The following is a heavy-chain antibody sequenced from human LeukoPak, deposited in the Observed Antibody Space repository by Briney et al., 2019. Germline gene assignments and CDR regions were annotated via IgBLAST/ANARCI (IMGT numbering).Heavy chain of an antibody. V-gene: IGHV4-4*07. D-gene: IGHD5-18*01. Sequence: SETLSLTCTVSGGSISSYYWSWIRQPAGKGLEWIGRIYTSGSTNYNPSLKSRVTISVDTSKNQFSLKLSSVTAADTAVYYCARDLAWGAMVYLGDYWGQGTLVTVSS. J-gene: IGHJ4*02. CDR3: ARDLAWGAMVYLGDY. CDR2: IYTSGST. CDR1: GGSISSYY.